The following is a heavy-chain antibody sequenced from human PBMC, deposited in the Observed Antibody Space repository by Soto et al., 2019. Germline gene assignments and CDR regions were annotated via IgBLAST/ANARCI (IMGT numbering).Heavy chain of an antibody. V-gene: IGHV4-31*03. D-gene: IGHD6-13*01. Sequence: PSETLSLTCTVSGDSVSSGGAYWSWIRQLPGKGLEWIGYIYYSGSANYTPSLKSRLTISVDTSQNQFSLRLSSVTAADTAVYYCARGCIAAAGRSRFFDYWGQGTLVTVSS. CDR3: ARGCIAAAGRSRFFDY. CDR1: GDSVSSGGAY. CDR2: IYYSGSA. J-gene: IGHJ4*02.